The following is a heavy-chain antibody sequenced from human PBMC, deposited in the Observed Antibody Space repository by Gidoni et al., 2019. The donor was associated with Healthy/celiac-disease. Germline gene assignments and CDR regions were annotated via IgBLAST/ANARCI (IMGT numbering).Heavy chain of an antibody. D-gene: IGHD2-2*01. Sequence: QVQLQESGPGLAKPSETLSLTCTVSGGSISSYYWSWIRQPAGKGLEWIGRIYTSGGTNYNPSLKSRVTMSVDTSKNQFSLKLSSVTAADTAVYYCARDSVVVVPAVLRGFDPWGQGTLVTVSS. CDR2: IYTSGGT. CDR3: ARDSVVVVPAVLRGFDP. V-gene: IGHV4-4*07. CDR1: GGSISSYY. J-gene: IGHJ5*02.